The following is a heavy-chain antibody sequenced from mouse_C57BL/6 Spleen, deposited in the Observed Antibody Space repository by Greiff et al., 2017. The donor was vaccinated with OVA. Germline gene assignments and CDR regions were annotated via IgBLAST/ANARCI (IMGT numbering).Heavy chain of an antibody. CDR2: IDPETGGT. CDR1: GYTFPDYE. V-gene: IGHV1-15*01. Sequence: QVQLQQSGAELVRPGASVTLSCKASGYTFPDYEMHWVKQTPVHGLEWIGAIDPETGGTAYNQKFKGKAILTADKSSSTAYMELRSLTSEDSAVYYCTRTLSYYGSSSRYFDVWGTGTTVTVSS. D-gene: IGHD1-1*01. J-gene: IGHJ1*03. CDR3: TRTLSYYGSSSRYFDV.